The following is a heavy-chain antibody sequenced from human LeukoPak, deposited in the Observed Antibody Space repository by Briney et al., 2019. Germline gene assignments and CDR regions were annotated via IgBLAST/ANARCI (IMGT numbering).Heavy chain of an antibody. D-gene: IGHD5-18*01. CDR2: ISGFGDTT. Sequence: PGGSLRLSCAASGFTFSSHAMTWARQAPGKGLEGVSLISGFGDTTYYADSVKGRFTISRDNSKNTLYLQMNSLRVEDAAIYYCAKDDTAMDHHFDYWGQGTLVTVSS. V-gene: IGHV3-23*01. CDR1: GFTFSSHA. J-gene: IGHJ4*02. CDR3: AKDDTAMDHHFDY.